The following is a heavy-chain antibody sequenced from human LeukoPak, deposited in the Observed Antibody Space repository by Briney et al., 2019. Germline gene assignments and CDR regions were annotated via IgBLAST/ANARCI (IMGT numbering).Heavy chain of an antibody. J-gene: IGHJ4*02. CDR3: AGRGLNYFDC. V-gene: IGHV1-69*06. Sequence: ASVKVSCKASGDTFSSYAITWVRQAPGQGLEWMGGIIPIFGTPNYAQKFQGRVTITADKSTNTVYMELTSLRSEDTAVYYCAGRGLNYFDCWGPGTLVTVSS. CDR1: GDTFSSYA. CDR2: IIPIFGTP. D-gene: IGHD3-10*01.